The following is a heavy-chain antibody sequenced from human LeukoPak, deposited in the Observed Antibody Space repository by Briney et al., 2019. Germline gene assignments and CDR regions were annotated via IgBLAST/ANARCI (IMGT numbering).Heavy chain of an antibody. CDR3: AKDAGFHGYGDFFFDY. V-gene: IGHV3-11*04. J-gene: IGHJ4*02. D-gene: IGHD4-17*01. CDR1: GFTFSDYY. Sequence: GGSLRLSCAASGFTFSDYYMSWIRQAPGKGLEWVSYISSSGSTIYYADSVKGRFTISRDNAKTSLYLQMNSLRAEDTAVYYCAKDAGFHGYGDFFFDYWGQGTLVTVSS. CDR2: ISSSGSTI.